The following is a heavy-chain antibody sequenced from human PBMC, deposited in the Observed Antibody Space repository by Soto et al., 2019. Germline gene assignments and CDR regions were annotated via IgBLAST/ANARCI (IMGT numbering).Heavy chain of an antibody. CDR2: TDYSGST. J-gene: IGHJ5*02. CDR1: GGSISSGGYY. Sequence: QVQLQESGPGLVKPSQTLSLTCTVSGGSISSGGYYWSWIRQHPGKGLEWTGYTDYSGSTYYNPALQSRVTISVDTWKNAFYLKLSSVTAADTAVYYCARETLEVSGTLTPTEIHWFDPWGQGTLVTVSS. D-gene: IGHD3-9*01. CDR3: ARETLEVSGTLTPTEIHWFDP. V-gene: IGHV4-31*03.